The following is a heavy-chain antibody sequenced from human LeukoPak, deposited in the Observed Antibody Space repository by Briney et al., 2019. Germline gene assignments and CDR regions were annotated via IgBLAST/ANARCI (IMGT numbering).Heavy chain of an antibody. Sequence: SETLSLTCTVSGGSISSSSYYWGWLRQPPGKGLEWIGSIYYSGSTYYNSSLKSRVTISVDTSKNQFSLKLSSVTAADTAVYYCARRGTYSSSSGWFDPWGQGTLATVSS. CDR3: ARRGTYSSSSGWFDP. D-gene: IGHD6-6*01. CDR2: IYYSGST. V-gene: IGHV4-39*07. CDR1: GGSISSSSYY. J-gene: IGHJ5*02.